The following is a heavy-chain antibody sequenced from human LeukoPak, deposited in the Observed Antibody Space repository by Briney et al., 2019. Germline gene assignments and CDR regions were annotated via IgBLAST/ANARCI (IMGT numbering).Heavy chain of an antibody. D-gene: IGHD6-19*01. V-gene: IGHV3-74*01. Sequence: GGSLRLSCAASGFTFSSYWMHWVRQAPGKGLVWVSRINSDGSSTSYADSVKGRFTISRDNAKNTLYLQMNSLRAEDTAVYYCARARYSSGWYDYWGQGTLVTVSS. J-gene: IGHJ4*02. CDR1: GFTFSSYW. CDR2: INSDGSST. CDR3: ARARYSSGWYDY.